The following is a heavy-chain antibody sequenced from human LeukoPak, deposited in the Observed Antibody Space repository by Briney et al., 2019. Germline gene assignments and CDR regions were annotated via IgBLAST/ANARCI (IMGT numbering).Heavy chain of an antibody. CDR2: ISYDGSNK. V-gene: IGHV3-30*18. CDR1: GFTFSSYG. D-gene: IGHD3-3*01. Sequence: GRSLRLSCAASGFTFSSYGMHWVRQAPGKGLEWVAVISYDGSNKYYADSVKGRFTISRDNSKITLYLQMNSLRAEDTAVYYCAKDQVINDFWSGYFGYWGQGTLVTVSS. J-gene: IGHJ4*02. CDR3: AKDQVINDFWSGYFGY.